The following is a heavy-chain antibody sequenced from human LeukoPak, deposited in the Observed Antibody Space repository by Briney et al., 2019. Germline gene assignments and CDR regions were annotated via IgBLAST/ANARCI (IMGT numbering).Heavy chain of an antibody. J-gene: IGHJ4*02. CDR3: ARGVGTKGDS. CDR2: IYYSGST. D-gene: IGHD3-10*01. CDR1: GGSISSYY. Sequence: SETLSLTCTVSGGSISSYYWSWIRQPPGKGLEGIGYIYYSGSTNYNPSLKSRGTISVDTSKNQFFLKLNSVTAADTAVYYCARGVGTKGDSWGQGTLVTVSS. V-gene: IGHV4-59*08.